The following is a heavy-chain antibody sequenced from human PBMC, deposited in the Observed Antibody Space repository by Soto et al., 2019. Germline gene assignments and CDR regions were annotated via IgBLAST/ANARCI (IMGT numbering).Heavy chain of an antibody. CDR3: SRGERKGGWRVELIDY. V-gene: IGHV6-1*01. CDR1: GDSVSSNSAA. J-gene: IGHJ4*02. D-gene: IGHD3-3*01. CDR2: TYYRSKWYN. Sequence: KQSQTLSLTCAISGDSVSSNSAAWNWIRQSPSRGLEWLGRTYYRSKWYNDYAVSVQSRITINPDTSKNPFSLHRNTVTPEDTAVYYFSRGERKGGWRVELIDYWGQGTLVTVSS.